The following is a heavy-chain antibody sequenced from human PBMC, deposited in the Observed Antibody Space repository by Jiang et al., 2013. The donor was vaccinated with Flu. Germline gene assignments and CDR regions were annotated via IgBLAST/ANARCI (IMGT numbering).Heavy chain of an antibody. CDR1: GFTFKNAW. CDR2: IKGEADGGTR. Sequence: VQLVESGGGLVKPGGSLRLSCAASGFTFKNAWMSWVRQAPGKGLEWVGRIKGEADGGTRDYAAPVKDRFTISRDDSKNTLYLQMNSLKTEDTAVYYCTTDKVGVQQFQHWGQGTLVTVSS. V-gene: IGHV3-15*01. CDR3: TTDKVGVQQFQH. D-gene: IGHD1-26*01. J-gene: IGHJ1*01.